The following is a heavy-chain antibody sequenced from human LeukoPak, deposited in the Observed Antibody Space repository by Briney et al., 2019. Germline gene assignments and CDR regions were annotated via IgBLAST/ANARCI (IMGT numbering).Heavy chain of an antibody. Sequence: GGSLRLSCAASGFTFSSYGMHWVRQAPGKGLEWVAVISYDGSNKYYADSAKGRFTISRDNSKNTLYLQMNSLRAEDTAVYYCAKDVVGAMDYWGQGTLVTVSS. CDR1: GFTFSSYG. J-gene: IGHJ4*02. V-gene: IGHV3-30*18. CDR2: ISYDGSNK. D-gene: IGHD1-26*01. CDR3: AKDVVGAMDY.